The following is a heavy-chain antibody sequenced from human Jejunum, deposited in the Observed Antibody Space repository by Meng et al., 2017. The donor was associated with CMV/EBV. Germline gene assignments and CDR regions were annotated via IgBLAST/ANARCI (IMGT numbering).Heavy chain of an antibody. CDR3: AKEDYTNDFDY. J-gene: IGHJ4*01. CDR2: IGCSYGSI. V-gene: IGHV3-23*01. CDR1: GFPFSTYA. Sequence: AASGFPFSTYAMTWVRPAPGKVLELVSTIGCSYGSISYADSVQGRFTISRDNSKDPLYLQMNSLRAEDTAVYYCAKEDYTNDFDYLGHGTLVTVSS. D-gene: IGHD4-11*01.